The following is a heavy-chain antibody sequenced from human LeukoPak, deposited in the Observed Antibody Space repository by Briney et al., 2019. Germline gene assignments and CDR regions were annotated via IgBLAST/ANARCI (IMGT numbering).Heavy chain of an antibody. CDR1: GYTFTSYD. Sequence: ASVKVSCKASGYTFTSYDINWVRQATGQGLEWMGWMNPNSGNTGYAQKFQGRVTMTRNTSISTAYMELSSLRSEDTAVYYCARRPGWYEEYYFDYWGQGTLVTVSS. V-gene: IGHV1-8*01. D-gene: IGHD6-19*01. CDR3: ARRPGWYEEYYFDY. J-gene: IGHJ4*02. CDR2: MNPNSGNT.